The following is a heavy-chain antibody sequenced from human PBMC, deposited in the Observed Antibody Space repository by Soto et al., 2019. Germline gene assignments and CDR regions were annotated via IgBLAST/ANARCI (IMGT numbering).Heavy chain of an antibody. D-gene: IGHD3-16*01. Sequence: PSQTLSLTCAISGDSVSKNSATWNWIRQSPARGLEWLGRTYCRSKWYNDYAVSVKSRITINPDTSKNQFSLQLNSVTPEDTAVYYCARGSLGGGNCYFNLWGCGPLVTV. CDR3: ARGSLGGGNCYFNL. CDR1: GDSVSKNSAT. J-gene: IGHJ2*01. V-gene: IGHV6-1*01. CDR2: TYCRSKWYN.